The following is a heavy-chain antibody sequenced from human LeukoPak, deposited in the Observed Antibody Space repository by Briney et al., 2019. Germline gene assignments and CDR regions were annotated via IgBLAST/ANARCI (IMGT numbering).Heavy chain of an antibody. J-gene: IGHJ3*01. CDR2: IKSKTNGGEAT. CDR3: ATDRIVGASAFDV. D-gene: IGHD1-26*01. CDR1: GFSFSHTW. Sequence: GGSLRLSCAGSGFSFSHTWMNWVRQAPGKGLEYIGRIKSKTNGGEATEYAAAVTGRFFISRDDSASTLYLHLNSLKTEDTAVYYCATDRIVGASAFDVWGQGTMVTVSS. V-gene: IGHV3-15*01.